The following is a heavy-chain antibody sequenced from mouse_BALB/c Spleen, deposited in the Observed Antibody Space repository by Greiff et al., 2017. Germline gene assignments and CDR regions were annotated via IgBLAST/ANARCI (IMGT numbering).Heavy chain of an antibody. CDR2: IDPANGNT. V-gene: IGHV14-3*02. CDR3: ARLGGYSVGFAY. D-gene: IGHD2-3*01. CDR1: GFNIKDTY. Sequence: EVQLQQSGAELVRSGASVKLSCTASGFNIKDTYMHWVKQRPEQGLEWIGRIDPANGNTKYDPKFQGKATITADTSSNTAYLQLSSLTSEDTAVYYCARLGGYSVGFAYWGQGTLVTVSA. J-gene: IGHJ3*01.